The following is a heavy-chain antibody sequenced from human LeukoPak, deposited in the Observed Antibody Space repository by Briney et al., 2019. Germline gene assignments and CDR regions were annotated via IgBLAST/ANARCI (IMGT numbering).Heavy chain of an antibody. V-gene: IGHV1-46*01. CDR3: ARERRVLDDSSGFLW. Sequence: ASVKVSCKASGYTFTSYYMHWVRQAPGQGLEWMGIINPSGGSTSYAQKFQGRVTMTRDTSTSTVYMELGSLRSEDTAVYYCARERRVLDDSSGFLWWGQGTLVTVSS. J-gene: IGHJ4*02. CDR2: INPSGGST. CDR1: GYTFTSYY. D-gene: IGHD3-22*01.